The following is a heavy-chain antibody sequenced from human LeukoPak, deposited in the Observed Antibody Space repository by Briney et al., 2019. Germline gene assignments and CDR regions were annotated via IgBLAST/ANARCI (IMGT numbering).Heavy chain of an antibody. CDR1: GGSISSSSYY. J-gene: IGHJ3*02. D-gene: IGHD3-22*01. CDR2: IYYSGST. Sequence: PSETLSLTCTVSGGSISSSSYYWGWIRQPPGKGLEWIGSIYYSGSTYYNPSLKSRVTISVDTSKNQFSLKLSSVTAADTAVYYCARSNYYDSSGYYYDRDHFAFDIWGQGSMVTVSS. CDR3: ARSNYYDSSGYYYDRDHFAFDI. V-gene: IGHV4-39*07.